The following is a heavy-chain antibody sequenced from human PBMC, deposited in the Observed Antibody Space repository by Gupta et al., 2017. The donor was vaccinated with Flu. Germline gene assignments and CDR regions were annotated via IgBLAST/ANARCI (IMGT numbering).Heavy chain of an antibody. V-gene: IGHV1-8*01. CDR2: VNPKSGKV. J-gene: IGHJ5*02. CDR1: GYTYTDYD. Sequence: QLVQSGAEARKPGVSVQLYCRTSGYTYTDYDIIWLRQDHGSGLEWLGWVNPKSGKVGYAPRFQGRVTMVSNTSITTAYRELSRLTPDDTAVYYCERLPTPGVFGVVTSWHWFDPWGQGTLVTVSS. CDR3: ERLPTPGVFGVVTSWHWFDP. D-gene: IGHD3-3*01.